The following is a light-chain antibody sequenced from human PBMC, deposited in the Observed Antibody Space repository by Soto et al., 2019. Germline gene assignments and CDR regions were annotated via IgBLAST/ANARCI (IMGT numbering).Light chain of an antibody. CDR2: DAS. CDR3: QQYNSYSPT. V-gene: IGKV1-5*01. J-gene: IGKJ1*01. Sequence: DIQMTQSPSTLSASVGDRVTITCRASQSISSWLAWYQQKPGKAPKLLIYDASSLESGVPSRFSDSGSGTEFTLTISSLQPDDLATDYCQQYNSYSPTFGQGTKVEIK. CDR1: QSISSW.